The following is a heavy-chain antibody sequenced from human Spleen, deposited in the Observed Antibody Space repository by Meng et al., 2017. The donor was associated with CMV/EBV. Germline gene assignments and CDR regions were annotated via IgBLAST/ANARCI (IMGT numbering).Heavy chain of an antibody. V-gene: IGHV4-31*03. Sequence: SETLSLTCNVSGDSISGGGYCWTWIRQHPGKGLEWIGYLFYSGLTSSNPSLKSRLNISLDTSNNQFSLKLSSVTAAYTAVYYCARGINWYFDLWGRGTLVTVSS. D-gene: IGHD3-16*01. J-gene: IGHJ2*01. CDR2: LFYSGLT. CDR1: GDSISGGGYC. CDR3: ARGINWYFDL.